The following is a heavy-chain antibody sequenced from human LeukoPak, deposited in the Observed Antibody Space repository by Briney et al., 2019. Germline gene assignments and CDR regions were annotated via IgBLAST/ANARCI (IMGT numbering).Heavy chain of an antibody. Sequence: GGSLRLSCAASGITFSGSAMHWVRQAPGKGLGWVGRIRSKLNSYATAYAASVKGRFTISRDDSRNTAYLQMNSLKTEDTAVYYCTGQEYSSSPGDYWGQGTLVTVSS. CDR3: TGQEYSSSPGDY. D-gene: IGHD6-6*01. CDR2: IRSKLNSYAT. CDR1: GITFSGSA. J-gene: IGHJ4*02. V-gene: IGHV3-73*01.